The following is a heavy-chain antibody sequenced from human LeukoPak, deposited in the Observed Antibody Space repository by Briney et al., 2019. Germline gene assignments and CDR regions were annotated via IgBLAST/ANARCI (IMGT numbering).Heavy chain of an antibody. J-gene: IGHJ4*02. CDR2: ISGSGGST. CDR1: GFTFSSYA. CDR3: ARDARYSSGWRGEFDY. D-gene: IGHD6-19*01. V-gene: IGHV3-23*01. Sequence: PGGSLRLSCAASGFTFSSYAMSWVRQAPGKGLEWVSAISGSGGSTYYADFVKGRFTISRDNSKNTLYLQMNSLRAEGTAVYYCARDARYSSGWRGEFDYWGQGTLVTVSS.